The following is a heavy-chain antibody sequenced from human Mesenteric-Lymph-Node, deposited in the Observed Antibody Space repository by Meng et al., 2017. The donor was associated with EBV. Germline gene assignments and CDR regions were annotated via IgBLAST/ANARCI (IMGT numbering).Heavy chain of an antibody. V-gene: IGHV4-4*02. J-gene: IGHJ4*02. Sequence: GRLRESGPGLVKPWGTLSLTWGVLGVSVRTDFWWNWVRQSPGGGLEWIGQIYNSGITNYNPSLKSRVTISLDTSKNQFSLKLTSLTAADTAIYYCAKSLDSGGYYFDLWGQGSLVTVSS. CDR3: AKSLDSGGYYFDL. CDR2: IYNSGIT. CDR1: GVSVRTDFW. D-gene: IGHD2-15*01.